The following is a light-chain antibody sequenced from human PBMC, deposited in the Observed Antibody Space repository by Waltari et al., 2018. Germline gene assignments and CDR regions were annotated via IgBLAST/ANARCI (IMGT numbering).Light chain of an antibody. CDR1: DSDVGGHRY. CDR3: CSYGGTNTV. J-gene: IGLJ2*01. V-gene: IGLV2-8*01. Sequence: QSALTQPPSASGSPGQSVTISCTESDSDVGGHRYVSWYQQHPGKVPKLIIYEVNKRPSGVPDRFSASMSGNTASLTISGLHAGDEADYYCCSYGGTNTVFGGGTRLTVL. CDR2: EVN.